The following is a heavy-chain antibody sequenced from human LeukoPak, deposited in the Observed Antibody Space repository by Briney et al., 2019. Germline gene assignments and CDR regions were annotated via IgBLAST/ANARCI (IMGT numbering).Heavy chain of an antibody. V-gene: IGHV4-34*01. CDR1: GGSFSGYY. D-gene: IGHD3-3*01. J-gene: IGHJ6*02. CDR3: AREHGSGYYGMDV. Sequence: SETLSLTCAVYGGSFSGYYWSWIRQPPGKGLEWIGEINHRGSTNYNPSLKSRVTISVDTSKNQFSLKLSSVTAADTAVYYCAREHGSGYYGMDVWGQGTTVTVSS. CDR2: INHRGST.